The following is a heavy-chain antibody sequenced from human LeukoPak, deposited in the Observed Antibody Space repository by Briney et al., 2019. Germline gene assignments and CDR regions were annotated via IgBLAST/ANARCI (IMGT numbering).Heavy chain of an antibody. Sequence: ASVKVSCKASGYTFTSYGISWVRQAPGQGLEWMGWISGYNGNTHYAQNLHGRVTMNTDTSRRPAYMELRSLRSDDTAVYYCARGPYCSGGTCYSQYFDYWGQGTLVTVSS. D-gene: IGHD2-15*01. CDR3: ARGPYCSGGTCYSQYFDY. V-gene: IGHV1-18*01. J-gene: IGHJ4*02. CDR1: GYTFTSYG. CDR2: ISGYNGNT.